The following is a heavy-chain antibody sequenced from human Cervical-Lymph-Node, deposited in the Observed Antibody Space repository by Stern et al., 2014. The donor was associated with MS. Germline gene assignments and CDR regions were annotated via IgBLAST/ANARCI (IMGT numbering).Heavy chain of an antibody. D-gene: IGHD3-22*01. CDR3: ARHYDSTGYGRENWFDP. V-gene: IGHV4-59*01. J-gene: IGHJ5*02. Sequence: QLQLQESGPGLVKPSETLSLTCTVSGVSIRDYYWSWIRQPPGKGLQWIGYIYNSGGTKYNPSLKSRVTISIDTSTKEFSLKLRSVTAADTAVYYCARHYDSTGYGRENWFDPWGQGTLGTVSS. CDR2: IYNSGGT. CDR1: GVSIRDYY.